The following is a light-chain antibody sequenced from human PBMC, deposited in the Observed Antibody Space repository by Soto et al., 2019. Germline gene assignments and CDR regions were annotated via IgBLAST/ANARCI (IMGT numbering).Light chain of an antibody. CDR3: CSYTSSSTHV. CDR1: SSDVGGYNF. V-gene: IGLV2-14*03. Sequence: QSALTQPASVSGSPGQSITITCTGTSSDVGGYNFVSWYQQHPGKIPKLMIFAVNRRPSGVSDRFSGSKSGNTASLTISGLQAEDEGDYYCCSYTSSSTHVFGSGTKLTVL. J-gene: IGLJ1*01. CDR2: AVN.